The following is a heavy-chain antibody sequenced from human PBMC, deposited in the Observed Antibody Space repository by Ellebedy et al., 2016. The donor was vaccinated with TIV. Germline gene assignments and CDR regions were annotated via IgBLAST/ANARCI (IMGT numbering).Heavy chain of an antibody. V-gene: IGHV1-46*01. Sequence: AASVKVSCKASGYTFTSYYMHWVRQAPGQGLEWMGIINHTAGSTSSAQKFQGRVTMTSDTSTRTVYMELSSLRSEDTAVYYCARAPSVDPHMDVWGQGTVVTVSS. J-gene: IGHJ3*01. CDR3: ARAPSVDPHMDV. CDR2: INHTAGST. CDR1: GYTFTSYY. D-gene: IGHD6-19*01.